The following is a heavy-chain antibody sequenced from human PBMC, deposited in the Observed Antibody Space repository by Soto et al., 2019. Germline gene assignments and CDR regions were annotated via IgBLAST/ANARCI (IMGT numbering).Heavy chain of an antibody. CDR3: AREGRRSALDY. V-gene: IGHV1-2*04. CDR2: INPNSGGT. CDR1: GYAFTWFN. Sequence: ASVKVSCKASGYAFTWFNIHWVRQAPGQGLEWMGWINPNSGGTNYAQKFQGWVTMTRDTSISTAYMELSRLRSDDTAVYYCAREGRRSALDYWGQGTLVTVSS. J-gene: IGHJ4*02.